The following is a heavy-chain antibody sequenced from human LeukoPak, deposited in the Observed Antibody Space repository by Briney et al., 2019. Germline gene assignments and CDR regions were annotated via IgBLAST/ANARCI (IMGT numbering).Heavy chain of an antibody. D-gene: IGHD4-17*01. CDR1: GGSFSGYY. CDR3: ARGPITVTIRNWFDP. CDR2: INHSGST. Sequence: PSETLSLTCAVYGGSFSGYYWSWIRQPPGKGLEWIGEINHSGSTNYNPSLKSRVTISVDTSKNQFSLKLSSVTAADTAVYYCARGPITVTIRNWFDPWGQGTLVTVSS. V-gene: IGHV4-34*01. J-gene: IGHJ5*02.